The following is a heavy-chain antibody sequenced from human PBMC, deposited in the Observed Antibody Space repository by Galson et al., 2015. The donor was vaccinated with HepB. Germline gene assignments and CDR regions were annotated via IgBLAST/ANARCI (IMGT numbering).Heavy chain of an antibody. CDR1: GFTFSSYG. CDR2: ISYDGSNK. Sequence: SLRLSCAASGFTFSSYGMHWVRQAPGKGLEWVAVISYDGSNKYYADSVKGRFTISRDNSKNTLYLQMNSLRAEDTAVYYCAKDIVVVTAMGAFDYWGQGNLVTVSS. CDR3: AKDIVVVTAMGAFDY. V-gene: IGHV3-30*18. D-gene: IGHD2-21*02. J-gene: IGHJ4*02.